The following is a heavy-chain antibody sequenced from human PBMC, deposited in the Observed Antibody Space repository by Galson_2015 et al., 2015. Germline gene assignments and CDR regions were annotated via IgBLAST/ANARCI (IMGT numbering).Heavy chain of an antibody. D-gene: IGHD4-11*01. J-gene: IGHJ3*02. CDR3: AREGGYSDYGNAFDI. Sequence: SLRLSCAASGFSFSRYWMQWVRQAPGKGLVWVSRVNSDGSSTTYADSVKGRFTISRDYAKNTLYLQMNSLRAEDTAVYYCAREGGYSDYGNAFDIWGQGTMVTVSS. CDR1: GFSFSRYW. V-gene: IGHV3-74*01. CDR2: VNSDGSST.